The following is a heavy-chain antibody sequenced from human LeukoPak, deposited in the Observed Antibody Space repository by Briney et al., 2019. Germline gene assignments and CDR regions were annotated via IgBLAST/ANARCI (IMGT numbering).Heavy chain of an antibody. CDR3: ARGAYCSGGSCYPGRLDD. Sequence: GTLSLTCAVSGGSISGSNWWSWVRQAPGKGLEWVSVIYSGGNTYYSDSLKGRFTISRDNSKNTLYLQMNSLRAEDTAVYYCARGAYCSGGSCYPGRLDDWGQGTLVTVSS. V-gene: IGHV3-66*01. D-gene: IGHD2-15*01. J-gene: IGHJ4*02. CDR1: GGSISGSNW. CDR2: IYSGGNT.